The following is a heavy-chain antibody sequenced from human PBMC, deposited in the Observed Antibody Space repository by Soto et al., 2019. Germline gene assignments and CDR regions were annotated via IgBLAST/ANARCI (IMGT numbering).Heavy chain of an antibody. D-gene: IGHD3-22*01. V-gene: IGHV3-30-3*01. J-gene: IGHJ4*02. CDR3: ARDAASYYDSSGQQPDY. Sequence: PGGSLRLSCAASGFTFSSYAMHWVRQAPGKGLEWVAVISYDGSNKYYADSVKGRFTISRDNSKNTLYLQMNSLRAEDTAVYYCARDAASYYDSSGQQPDYWGQGTMVTVYS. CDR2: ISYDGSNK. CDR1: GFTFSSYA.